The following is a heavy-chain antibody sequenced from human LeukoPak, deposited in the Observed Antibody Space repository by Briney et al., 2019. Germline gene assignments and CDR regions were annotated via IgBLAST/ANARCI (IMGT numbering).Heavy chain of an antibody. CDR1: GGSISRHY. CDR3: ARQSLVDYSDSRGPYRWFDI. J-gene: IGHJ5*02. CDR2: IDHTGSS. Sequence: SETLSLTCTVSGGSISRHYWSWIRQPPGTGLEWIGYIDHTGSSECSPSLKSRVTMSVDTSNNQVSLKLSYVTAADTAVYFCARQSLVDYSDSRGPYRWFDIWGRGTLVTVS. D-gene: IGHD3-22*01. V-gene: IGHV4-59*11.